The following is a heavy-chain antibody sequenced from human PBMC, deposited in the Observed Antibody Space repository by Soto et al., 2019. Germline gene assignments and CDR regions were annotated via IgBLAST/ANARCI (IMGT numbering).Heavy chain of an antibody. CDR1: GDYISNSNW. CDR3: ARRWLRFASFDS. Sequence: QVQLQESGPGLVKPSGTLSLTCAVSGDYISNSNWWRWLRQPPGKGLEWIGDIYHSGSTNYNPSLKSRVTISVDKSKNQFSLNLNSVTAADTAVYYCARRWLRFASFDSWGQGTLVTVSS. J-gene: IGHJ4*02. V-gene: IGHV4-4*02. CDR2: IYHSGST. D-gene: IGHD5-12*01.